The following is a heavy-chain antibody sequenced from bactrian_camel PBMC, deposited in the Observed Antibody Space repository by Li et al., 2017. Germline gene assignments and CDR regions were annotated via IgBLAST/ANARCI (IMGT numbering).Heavy chain of an antibody. J-gene: IGHJ6*01. CDR3: AAGGVPGYDCSSGSRGRADFGH. V-gene: IGHV3S1*01. D-gene: IGHD3*01. CDR2: INSGGGTT. CDR1: GFTFSSYW. Sequence: HVQLVESGGGSVQAGGSLRLSCAASGFTFSSYWMYWVRQAPGKGLEWVSTINSGGGTTYSADSVKGRFTISRDNAKNTLYLQMNSLQPEDTAVYYCAAGGVPGYDCSSGSRGRADFGHWGQGTQVTVS.